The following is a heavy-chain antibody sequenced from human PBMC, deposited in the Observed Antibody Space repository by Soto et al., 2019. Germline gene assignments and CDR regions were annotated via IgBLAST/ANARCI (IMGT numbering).Heavy chain of an antibody. CDR1: GYTFTDYH. J-gene: IGHJ5*02. CDR2: INANNCGA. V-gene: IGHV1-2*02. CDR3: AREGGSETLQPSYNWFDT. Sequence: QVQLVQSGAEVKKPGASVKVSCKASGYTFTDYHIHWVRQAPGQGLEFMGWINANNCGAGSAQQFQGRVTVTRDTSITTVYMELSNLRSDDTAVYYCAREGGSETLQPSYNWFDTWGQGTLVTVSS. D-gene: IGHD6-25*01.